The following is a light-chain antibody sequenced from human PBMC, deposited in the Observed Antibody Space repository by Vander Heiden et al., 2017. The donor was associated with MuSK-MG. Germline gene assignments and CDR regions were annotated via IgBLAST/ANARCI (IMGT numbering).Light chain of an antibody. CDR1: QSVSSY. Sequence: ELVLTQSPDTLSLSPGERATLSCRASQSVSSYFAWYQQKPGQAPRLLIYDVSNRATGVPARFSGSGSGTDFTLTISSLEPEDFAVYYCQQRRNWPVFTFGPGTKVDIK. J-gene: IGKJ3*01. V-gene: IGKV3-11*01. CDR3: QQRRNWPVFT. CDR2: DVS.